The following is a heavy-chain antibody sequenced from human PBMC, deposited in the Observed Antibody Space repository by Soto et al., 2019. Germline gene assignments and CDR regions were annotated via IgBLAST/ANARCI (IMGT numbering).Heavy chain of an antibody. CDR3: ARAVVVADNWFDP. V-gene: IGHV1-18*01. CDR1: GYTFTSDC. Sequence: ASVKVSCKASGYTFTSDCISGMRKVPGQGLEWMGWISAYNGKTNHAQKFQGRVTMTTDTSTSTAYMELRSLRSDDTAVYYCARAVVVADNWFDPWGHGTLVTVSS. CDR2: ISAYNGKT. D-gene: IGHD2-15*01. J-gene: IGHJ5*02.